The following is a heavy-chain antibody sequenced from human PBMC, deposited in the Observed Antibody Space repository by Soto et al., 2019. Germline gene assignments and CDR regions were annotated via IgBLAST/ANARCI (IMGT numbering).Heavy chain of an antibody. Sequence: PGGSLSLSCAASGFRFSSFSMNWVRQAPGKGLEWVSSINSGGTYIYYADSVKGRMTINPDTSKNQFSLELNSVTPEDTAVYYCARGSYTSTWYWGQGTLVTVSS. D-gene: IGHD6-13*01. CDR3: ARGSYTSTWY. CDR2: INSGGTYI. J-gene: IGHJ4*02. CDR1: GFRFSSFS. V-gene: IGHV3-21*01.